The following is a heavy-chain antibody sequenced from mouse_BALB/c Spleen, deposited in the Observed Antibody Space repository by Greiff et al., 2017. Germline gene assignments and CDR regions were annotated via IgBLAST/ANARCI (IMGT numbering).Heavy chain of an antibody. J-gene: IGHJ3*01. CDR1: GFTFSSFG. CDR2: ISSGSSTI. CDR3: ARGNWEFAY. Sequence: EVQGVESGGGLVQPGGSRKLSCAASGFTFSSFGMHWVRQAPEKGLEWVAYISSGSSTIYYADTVKGRFTISRDNPKNTLFLQMTSLRSEDTAMYYCARGNWEFAYWGQGTLVTVSA. D-gene: IGHD4-1*02. V-gene: IGHV5-17*02.